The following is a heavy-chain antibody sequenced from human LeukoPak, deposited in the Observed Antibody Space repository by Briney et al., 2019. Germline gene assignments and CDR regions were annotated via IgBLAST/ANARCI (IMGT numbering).Heavy chain of an antibody. J-gene: IGHJ5*02. CDR2: INPNSGDT. CDR3: ARGYCSGGTCYLVENWFDP. D-gene: IGHD2-15*01. Sequence: ASVKVSCKASGYTFTVYYMYWVRQAPGQGLEWMGRINPNSGDTDYAQNYQGTVTMTRDTSISTAYMELTNLRSDDTAVYYCARGYCSGGTCYLVENWFDPWGQGTLVTVSS. CDR1: GYTFTVYY. V-gene: IGHV1-2*06.